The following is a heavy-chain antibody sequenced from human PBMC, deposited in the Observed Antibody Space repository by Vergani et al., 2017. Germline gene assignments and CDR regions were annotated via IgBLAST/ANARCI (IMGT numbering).Heavy chain of an antibody. CDR3: ARDGVGALDY. CDR1: GFDFSSYI. D-gene: IGHD1-26*01. Sequence: QLVESGGGWVQPGGSLRLSCVVSGFDFSSYIMNWVRQAPGKGLEWVSFVSTGTKSQSYAESVKGRFTISRDSAKNTLYLQMNSLRAEDTAVYYCARDGVGALDYWGQGTLVTVSS. J-gene: IGHJ4*02. CDR2: VSTGTKSQ. V-gene: IGHV3-48*01.